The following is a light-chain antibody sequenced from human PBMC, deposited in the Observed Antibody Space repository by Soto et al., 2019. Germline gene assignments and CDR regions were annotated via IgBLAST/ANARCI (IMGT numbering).Light chain of an antibody. CDR3: QQYGSSPRT. CDR1: QSFTPKYLGVTRNS. J-gene: IGKJ4*01. V-gene: IGKV3-20*01. CDR2: GAS. Sequence: EIVLTQSPGTLSSSVGDRATLYCRASQSFTPKYLGVTRNSLAWYQQKPGQSPRLLTYGASSRATGIPDRFSGSGSGTDFTLTISRLEPEDFAVYYCQQYGSSPRTFGGGTRVEVK.